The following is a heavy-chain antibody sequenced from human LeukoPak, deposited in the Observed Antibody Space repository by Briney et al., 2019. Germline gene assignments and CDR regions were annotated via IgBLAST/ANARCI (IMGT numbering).Heavy chain of an antibody. D-gene: IGHD3-3*01. CDR1: GYTFTGYY. J-gene: IGHJ4*02. Sequence: ASVKVSCKASGYTFTGYYMHWVRQAPGQGLEWMGWINPDSGGTNYAQKFQGRVTMTRDTSISTAYMELSRLRSDDTAVYYCASSIFWSGYFDYWGQGTLVTVSS. V-gene: IGHV1-2*02. CDR3: ASSIFWSGYFDY. CDR2: INPDSGGT.